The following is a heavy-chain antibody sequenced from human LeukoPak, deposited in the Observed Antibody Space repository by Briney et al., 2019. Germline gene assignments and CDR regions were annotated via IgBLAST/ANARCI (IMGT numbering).Heavy chain of an antibody. Sequence: SGGSLRLSCAASGFTVSSNYMSWVRQAPGKGLEWVSVIYSGGSTYYADSVKGRFTISRDNSKNTLYLQMNSLRAEDTAVYYCARDLIAAAGTDAFDIWGQGTMVTVSS. CDR2: IYSGGST. CDR1: GFTVSSNY. CDR3: ARDLIAAAGTDAFDI. J-gene: IGHJ3*02. D-gene: IGHD6-13*01. V-gene: IGHV3-53*01.